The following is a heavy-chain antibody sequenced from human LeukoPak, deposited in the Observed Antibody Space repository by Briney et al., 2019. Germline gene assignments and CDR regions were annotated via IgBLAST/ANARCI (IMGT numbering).Heavy chain of an antibody. CDR2: IYYSGST. J-gene: IGHJ4*02. CDR1: GGSISSGGYS. V-gene: IGHV4-31*11. CDR3: ARNLFYRDYYDSSGYYD. Sequence: PSQTRSLTCAVSGGSISSGGYSWSWIRQPPGKGLEWIGYIYYSGSTYYNPSLKSRVTISVDTSKNQFSLKLSSVTAADTAVYYCARNLFYRDYYDSSGYYDWGQGTLVTVSS. D-gene: IGHD3-22*01.